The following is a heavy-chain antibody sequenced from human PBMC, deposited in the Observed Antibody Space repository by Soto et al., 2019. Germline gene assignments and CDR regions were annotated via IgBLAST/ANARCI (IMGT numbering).Heavy chain of an antibody. CDR2: INAGNGNT. J-gene: IGHJ4*02. CDR1: GYTFTSYA. D-gene: IGHD3-16*01. V-gene: IGHV1-3*01. Sequence: GASVKVSCKASGYTFTSYAMHWVRQAPGQRLEWMGWINAGNGNTKYSQKFQGRVTITRDTSASTAYMELSSLRSEDTAVYYCARDLYDYVWGSYYGYWGQGTLVTVSS. CDR3: ARDLYDYVWGSYYGY.